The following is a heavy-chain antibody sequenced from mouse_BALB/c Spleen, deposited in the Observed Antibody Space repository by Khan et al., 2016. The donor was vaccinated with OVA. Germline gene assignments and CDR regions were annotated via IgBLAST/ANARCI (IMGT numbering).Heavy chain of an antibody. D-gene: IGHD1-1*01. Sequence: QVQLKQSGPGLVAPSQSLSITCTVSGFSLTDYGVSWIRQPPGKGLEWLGVIWGGGSTYYNSILTSKLSISKDNSKSQVFLKMISLQSDDTAMYYWAKEDYGNSSFDYWSQSTTLTVST. J-gene: IGHJ2*01. CDR2: IWGGGST. CDR1: GFSLTDYG. V-gene: IGHV2-6-5*01. CDR3: AKEDYGNSSFDY.